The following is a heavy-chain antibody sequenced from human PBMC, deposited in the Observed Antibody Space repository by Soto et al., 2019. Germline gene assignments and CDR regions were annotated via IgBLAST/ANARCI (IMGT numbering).Heavy chain of an antibody. J-gene: IGHJ6*03. CDR2: IHSGNSA. V-gene: IGHV3-53*04. Sequence: EMQLVESGGGLVNPGGSLRLSCAASGLIVNNNYMNWVRQAPGKGLEWVSVIHSGNSASYADSVMGRFTISRHNSKNMVYLQMNSLRAEDTAVYYCARDPGYCRGGICYRYMDVWGKGTTVTVSS. D-gene: IGHD2-15*01. CDR3: ARDPGYCRGGICYRYMDV. CDR1: GLIVNNNY.